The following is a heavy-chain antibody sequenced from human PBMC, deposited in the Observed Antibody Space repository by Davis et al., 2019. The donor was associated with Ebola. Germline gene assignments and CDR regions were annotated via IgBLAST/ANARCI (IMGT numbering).Heavy chain of an antibody. CDR1: GGTFSSYA. CDR2: INGGNGET. J-gene: IGHJ5*02. CDR3: ARASGGLGKYGGSVGP. V-gene: IGHV1-3*01. Sequence: ASVKVSCKASGGTFSSYAISWVRQAPGQGLEWMGRINGGNGETKYSQKFQGRVIMTRDTSANMVYMELTSLRPEDTAVYYCARASGGLGKYGGSVGPWGQGTLVTVSS. D-gene: IGHD3-16*01.